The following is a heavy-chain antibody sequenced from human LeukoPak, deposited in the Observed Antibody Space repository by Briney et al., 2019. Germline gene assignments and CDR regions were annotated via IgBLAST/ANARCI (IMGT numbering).Heavy chain of an antibody. CDR3: ARGNYYGQDY. CDR1: GFTFSSSW. D-gene: IGHD3-10*01. V-gene: IGHV3-7*01. J-gene: IGHJ4*02. CDR2: IKADGSDK. Sequence: GGSLRLSCLVSGFTFSSSWMNWVRQAPGKGLEWVASIKADGSDKYYVESVTGRFTISRDNAKKSLYLQMNSLRVEDTAVYYCARGNYYGQDYWGQGTLVTVSS.